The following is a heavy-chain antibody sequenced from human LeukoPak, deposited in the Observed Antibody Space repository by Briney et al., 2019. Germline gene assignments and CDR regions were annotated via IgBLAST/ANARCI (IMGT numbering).Heavy chain of an antibody. CDR1: GFTFSSYA. D-gene: IGHD1-26*01. CDR2: ISSNGGST. Sequence: GGSLRLSCSASGFTFSSYAMHWVRQAPGKGLEYVSAISSNGGSTYYADSVKGRFTISRDNSKNTLYLQMNSLRAEDTAVYYCASGLWVGDDAFDIWGQGTMVTVSS. J-gene: IGHJ3*02. CDR3: ASGLWVGDDAFDI. V-gene: IGHV3-64*04.